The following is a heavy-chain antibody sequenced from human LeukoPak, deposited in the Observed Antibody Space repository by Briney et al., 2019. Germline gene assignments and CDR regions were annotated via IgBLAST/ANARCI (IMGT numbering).Heavy chain of an antibody. D-gene: IGHD3-9*01. CDR1: GGSISSGSYY. CDR3: ARVPPSNYDILTGYLNGAFDI. V-gene: IGHV4-31*03. CDR2: IYYSGST. Sequence: SQTLSLTCTVSGGSISSGSYYWSWIRQHPGKGLEWIGYIYYSGSTYYNPSLKSRVTISVDTSKNQFSLKLSSVTAADTAVYYCARVPPSNYDILTGYLNGAFDIWGQGTMVTVSS. J-gene: IGHJ3*02.